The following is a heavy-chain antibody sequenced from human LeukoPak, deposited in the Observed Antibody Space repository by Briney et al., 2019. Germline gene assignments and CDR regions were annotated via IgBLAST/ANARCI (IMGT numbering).Heavy chain of an antibody. D-gene: IGHD3-9*01. CDR3: ARVLTTWDYYYYYGMDV. Sequence: SETLSLTCTVSGGSISSGGYYWSWLRQHPGKGLEWIGYIYYSGSTYYNPSLKSRVTISVDTSKNQFSLKLSSVTAADTAVYYCARVLTTWDYYYYYGMDVWGQGTTVTVSS. V-gene: IGHV4-31*03. CDR2: IYYSGST. CDR1: GGSISSGGYY. J-gene: IGHJ6*02.